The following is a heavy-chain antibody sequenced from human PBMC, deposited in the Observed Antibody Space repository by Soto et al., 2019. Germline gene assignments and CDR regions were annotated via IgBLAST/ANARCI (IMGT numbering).Heavy chain of an antibody. CDR2: ISGSGGST. D-gene: IGHD3-22*01. Sequence: PGGSLRLSCAASGFTFSSYAMSWVRQAPGKGLEWVSAISGSGGSTYYADSVKGRFTISRDNSKNTLYLQMNSLRAEDTAVYYCAKSGTYYYDSSGYIYGMDVWGQGTTVTVSS. CDR3: AKSGTYYYDSSGYIYGMDV. V-gene: IGHV3-23*01. CDR1: GFTFSSYA. J-gene: IGHJ6*02.